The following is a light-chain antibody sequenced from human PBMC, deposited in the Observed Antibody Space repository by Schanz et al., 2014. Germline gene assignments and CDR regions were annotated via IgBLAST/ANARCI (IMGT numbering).Light chain of an antibody. V-gene: IGLV2-8*01. Sequence: QSALTQPPSASGSPGQSVTISCTGTSSDVGGYNYVSWYQQHPGKAPKLMIFDVNQRPSGVPDRFSGSKPGNTASLTVSGLQDEDEAHYYCSSYGGNLGVFGTGTKVTVL. CDR2: DVN. CDR1: SSDVGGYNY. CDR3: SSYGGNLGV. J-gene: IGLJ1*01.